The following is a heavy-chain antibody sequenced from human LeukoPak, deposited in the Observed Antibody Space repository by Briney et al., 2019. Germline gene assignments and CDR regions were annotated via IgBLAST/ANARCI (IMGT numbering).Heavy chain of an antibody. CDR2: MNPNSGGT. V-gene: IGHV1-2*02. J-gene: IGHJ3*02. D-gene: IGHD2-8*01. Sequence: ASVKVSCKASGYTFTSYDINWVRQATGQGLEWMGWMNPNSGGTNYAQKFQGRVTMTRDTSISTAHMELSRLRSDDTAVYYCAREGVSGDAFDIWGQGTMVTVSS. CDR1: GYTFTSYD. CDR3: AREGVSGDAFDI.